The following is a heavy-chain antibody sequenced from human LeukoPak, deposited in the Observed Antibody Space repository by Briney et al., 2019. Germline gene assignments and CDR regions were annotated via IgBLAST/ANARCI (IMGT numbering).Heavy chain of an antibody. D-gene: IGHD3-22*01. J-gene: IGHJ4*02. Sequence: GGSLRLSCAASGFTFSSYWMSWVRQAPGKGLEWGANIKQDGSEKHYVDSVKGRFTISRDNAKNSLSLQMNSLRSDDTAVYYCARQVFSGYSEYWGQGTLVTVSS. V-gene: IGHV3-7*01. CDR1: GFTFSSYW. CDR3: ARQVFSGYSEY. CDR2: IKQDGSEK.